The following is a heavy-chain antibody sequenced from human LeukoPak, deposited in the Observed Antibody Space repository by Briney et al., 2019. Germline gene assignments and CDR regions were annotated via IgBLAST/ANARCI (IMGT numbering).Heavy chain of an antibody. CDR1: GGSFSGYY. Sequence: NPSETLSLTCAVYGGSFSGYYWSWIRQPPGKGLEWIGEINHSGSTNYNPSLKSRVTISVDTSKNQFSLKLSSVTAADTAVYYCARDRGYGDLDAFDIWGQGTMVTVSS. J-gene: IGHJ3*02. V-gene: IGHV4-34*01. CDR3: ARDRGYGDLDAFDI. CDR2: INHSGST. D-gene: IGHD4-17*01.